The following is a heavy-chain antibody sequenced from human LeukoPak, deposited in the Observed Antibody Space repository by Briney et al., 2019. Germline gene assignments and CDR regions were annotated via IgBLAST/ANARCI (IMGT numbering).Heavy chain of an antibody. V-gene: IGHV4-38-2*02. CDR1: GYSISSGYY. D-gene: IGHD2-15*01. CDR3: ARVAIGYCTGGSCKRYFDL. J-gene: IGHJ2*01. Sequence: SETLSLTCIVSGYSISSGYYWGWIRQPPGKGLEWIGNIFHSGSTYYNPSLKSRVTISIDTSKNQFSLKMRSVTAADTAVYYCARVAIGYCTGGSCKRYFDLWGRGTLVTVSS. CDR2: IFHSGST.